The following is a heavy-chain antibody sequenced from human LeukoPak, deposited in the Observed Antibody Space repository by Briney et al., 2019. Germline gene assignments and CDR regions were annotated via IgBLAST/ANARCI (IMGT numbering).Heavy chain of an antibody. CDR2: IYYSGST. CDR3: ARDEGFGYCSSTSCYRGLGGAFDI. J-gene: IGHJ3*02. D-gene: IGHD2-2*02. CDR1: GGSISSGGYY. V-gene: IGHV4-31*03. Sequence: SETLSLTCTVSGGSISSGGYYWSWIRQHPGKGLEWIGYIYYSGSTYYNPSLKSRVTISVDTSKNQFSLKLSSVTAADTAVYYCARDEGFGYCSSTSCYRGLGGAFDIWGQGTMVTASS.